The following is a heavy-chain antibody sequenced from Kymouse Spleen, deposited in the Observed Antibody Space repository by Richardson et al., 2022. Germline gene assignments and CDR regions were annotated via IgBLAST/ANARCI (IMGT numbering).Heavy chain of an antibody. Sequence: EVQLVESGGGLVQPGGSLKLSCAASGFTFSGSAMHWVRQASGKGLEWVGRIRSKANSYATAYAASVKGRFTISRDDSKNTAYLQMNSLKTEDTAVYYCTRGGSGSYDYWGQGTLVTVSS. J-gene: IGHJ4*02. CDR2: IRSKANSYAT. CDR1: GFTFSGSA. D-gene: IGHD3-10*01. V-gene: IGHV3-73*02. CDR3: TRGGSGSYDY.